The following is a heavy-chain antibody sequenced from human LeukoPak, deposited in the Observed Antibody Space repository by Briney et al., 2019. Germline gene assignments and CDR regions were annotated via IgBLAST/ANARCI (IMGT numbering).Heavy chain of an antibody. CDR1: GLTFSSYS. CDR3: ATSERFLEWSPL. V-gene: IGHV3-48*01. CDR2: ISTNSRTI. J-gene: IGHJ4*02. D-gene: IGHD3-3*01. Sequence: GGSLRLSCAASGLTFSSYSINWVRQAPGKGLEWISYISTNSRTIYYADSVKGRFTISRDNANNSLYLQMNSLRAEDTAVYYCATSERFLEWSPLWGQGTLVTVSS.